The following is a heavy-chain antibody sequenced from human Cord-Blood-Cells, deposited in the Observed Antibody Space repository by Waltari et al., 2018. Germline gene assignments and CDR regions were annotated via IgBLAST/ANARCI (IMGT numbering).Heavy chain of an antibody. CDR2: IYSGGST. D-gene: IGHD6-13*01. J-gene: IGHJ5*02. Sequence: EVQLVETGGGLIQPGGSLRLSCAASGFTVSSNYMRWVRQAPGKGLEWVSVIYSGGSTYYADSVKGRFTIARDNSKNTLYLQMNSLRAEDTAVYYCAREWGIAAAVGWFDPWGQGTLVTVSS. CDR3: AREWGIAAAVGWFDP. CDR1: GFTVSSNY. V-gene: IGHV3-53*02.